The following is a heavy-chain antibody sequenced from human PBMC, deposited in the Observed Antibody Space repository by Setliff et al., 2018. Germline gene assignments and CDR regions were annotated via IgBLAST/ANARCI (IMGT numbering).Heavy chain of an antibody. Sequence: GGSLRLSCAASGFTFSSYWMSWVRQAPGKGLEWVANIKQDGSEKYYVDSVKGRFTISRDDAKNSLYLQMNSLRAEDTAVYYCARDHVYGSQYYYYYYGMDVWGQGTTVTVSS. CDR1: GFTFSSYW. D-gene: IGHD3-10*01. J-gene: IGHJ6*02. CDR2: IKQDGSEK. V-gene: IGHV3-7*01. CDR3: ARDHVYGSQYYYYYYGMDV.